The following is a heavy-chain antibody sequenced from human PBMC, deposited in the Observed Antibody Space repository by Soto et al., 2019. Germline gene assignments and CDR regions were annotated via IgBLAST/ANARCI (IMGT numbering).Heavy chain of an antibody. CDR3: AREKYYDSSGYWYY. J-gene: IGHJ4*02. CDR1: GYTFTSYG. D-gene: IGHD3-22*01. CDR2: ISAYNGNT. Sequence: GASVKVSCKASGYTFTSYGIIWVRQAPGQGLEWMGWISAYNGNTNYAQKLQGRVTMTTDTSTSTAYMELRSLRSDDTAVYYCAREKYYDSSGYWYYWGQGTLVTVSS. V-gene: IGHV1-18*01.